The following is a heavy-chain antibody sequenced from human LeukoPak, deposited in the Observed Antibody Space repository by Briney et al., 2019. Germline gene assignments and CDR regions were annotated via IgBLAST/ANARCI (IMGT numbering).Heavy chain of an antibody. J-gene: IGHJ4*02. CDR1: GFTFSDYY. CDR3: ARDREYYYDSSGYYYQDY. D-gene: IGHD3-22*01. V-gene: IGHV3-11*06. CDR2: ISSSSSYT. Sequence: PGGSLRLSCAASGFTFSDYYMSWIRQAPGKGLEWVSYISSSSSYTNYADSVKGRFTISRDNAKNSLYLQMNSLRAEDTAVYYCARDREYYYDSSGYYYQDYWGQGTLVTVSS.